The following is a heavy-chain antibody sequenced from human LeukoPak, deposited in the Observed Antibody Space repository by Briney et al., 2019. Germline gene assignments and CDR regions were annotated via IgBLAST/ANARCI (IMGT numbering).Heavy chain of an antibody. V-gene: IGHV4-59*08. CDR1: GGSISSYY. D-gene: IGHD2-2*01. CDR2: IYYSGST. Sequence: SETLSLTCTVSGGSISSYYWSWIRQPPGKGLEWIGYIYYSGSTNYNPSLKSRVTISVDTSKNQFSLKLKFVTAADTALYYCARLRYCSSASCYFDPWGQGTLVTVSS. CDR3: ARLRYCSSASCYFDP. J-gene: IGHJ5*02.